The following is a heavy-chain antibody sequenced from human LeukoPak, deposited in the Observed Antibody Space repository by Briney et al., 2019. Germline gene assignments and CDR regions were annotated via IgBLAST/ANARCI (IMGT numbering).Heavy chain of an antibody. CDR1: GGSISSSSYY. Sequence: SETLSLTCTVSGGSISSSSYYWGWIRQPPGKGLEWMGSINYSGSTYHNPSLKSRVTISVDTSKNQFSLKLSSVTAADTAVYYCARHPIITMVRGVIITSWFDPWGQGTLVTVSS. D-gene: IGHD3-10*01. CDR3: ARHPIITMVRGVIITSWFDP. J-gene: IGHJ5*02. CDR2: INYSGST. V-gene: IGHV4-39*01.